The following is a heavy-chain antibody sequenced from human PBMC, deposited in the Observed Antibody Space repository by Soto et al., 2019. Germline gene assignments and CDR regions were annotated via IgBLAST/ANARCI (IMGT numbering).Heavy chain of an antibody. CDR1: GASMSSGGYY. Sequence: SETLSLTCTVSGASMSSGGYYWTWIRQSPGKGLEWFVYIFYCGSTYYNPSLEIRFAFFLDTSRSHFSLTLHSVIAADTAIYYCARDRHNNFFDPWGQGTLVTVSS. V-gene: IGHV4-31*03. CDR2: IFYCGST. J-gene: IGHJ5*02. CDR3: ARDRHNNFFDP. D-gene: IGHD6-6*01.